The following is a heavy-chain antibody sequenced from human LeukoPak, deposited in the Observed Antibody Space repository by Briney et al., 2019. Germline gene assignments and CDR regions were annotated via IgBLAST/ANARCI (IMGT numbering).Heavy chain of an antibody. V-gene: IGHV3-23*01. CDR2: ISGSGGST. CDR1: GFTFSSYS. J-gene: IGHJ4*02. CDR3: AKVALGYFDY. Sequence: PGGSLRLSCAASGFTFSSYSMNWVRQAPGKGLEWVSAISGSGGSTYYADSVKGRFTISRDNSKNTLHLQMNSLRAEDTAVYYCAKVALGYFDYWGRGTLVTVSS. D-gene: IGHD6-6*01.